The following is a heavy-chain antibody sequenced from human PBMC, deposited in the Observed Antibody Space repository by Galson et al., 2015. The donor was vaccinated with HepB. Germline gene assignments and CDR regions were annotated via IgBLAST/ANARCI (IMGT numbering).Heavy chain of an antibody. CDR3: AIPGGARIVGATEGWFDP. V-gene: IGHV3-30*03. CDR2: ISYDGSNK. J-gene: IGHJ5*02. D-gene: IGHD1-26*01. Sequence: SLRLSCAASGFTFSSYSMNWVRQAPGKGLEWVAVISYDGSNKYYADSVKGRFTISRDNSKNTLYLQMNSLRAEDTAVYYCAIPGGARIVGATEGWFDPWGQGTLVTVSS. CDR1: GFTFSSYS.